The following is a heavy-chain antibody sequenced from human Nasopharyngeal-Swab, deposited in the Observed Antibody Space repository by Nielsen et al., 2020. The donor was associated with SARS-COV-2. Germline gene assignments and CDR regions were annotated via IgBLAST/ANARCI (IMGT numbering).Heavy chain of an antibody. D-gene: IGHD5-18*01. CDR2: INPNSGGT. CDR1: GYTLTGYY. V-gene: IGHV1-2*02. CDR3: ARGAAKYYYYGMDV. J-gene: IGHJ6*02. Sequence: ASVKVSCKASGYTLTGYYMHWVRQAPGQGLEWMGWINPNSGGTNYAQKFQGRVTMTRDTSISTAYVELSRLRSDDTAVYYCARGAAKYYYYGMDVWGQGTTVTVSS.